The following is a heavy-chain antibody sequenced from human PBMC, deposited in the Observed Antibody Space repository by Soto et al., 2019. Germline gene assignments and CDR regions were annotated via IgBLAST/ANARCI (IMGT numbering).Heavy chain of an antibody. Sequence: GGSLRLSCAASGFTFNNAWMNWVRQAPGKGLEWVGRIKSKTDGETTDYAAPVKGRFTISRDDSKNTLYLQMNSLKTEDTAVYYCTTAAIGGFPLRPQYYFDYWGQGTLVTVSS. CDR2: IKSKTDGETT. J-gene: IGHJ4*02. CDR1: GFTFNNAW. V-gene: IGHV3-15*07. D-gene: IGHD6-6*01. CDR3: TTAAIGGFPLRPQYYFDY.